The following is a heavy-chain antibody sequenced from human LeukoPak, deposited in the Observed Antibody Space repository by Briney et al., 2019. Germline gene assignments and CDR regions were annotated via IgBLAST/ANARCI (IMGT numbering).Heavy chain of an antibody. CDR1: GDSISNYY. Sequence: SETLSLTCTVSGDSISNYYWSWIRQPAGKGLEWIGRIYTSGSTNYNPSLKSRVTISVDTSKNQFSLKLSSVTAADTAVYYCASKTGYSPGFDPWGQGTLVTVSS. CDR3: ASKTGYSPGFDP. V-gene: IGHV4-4*07. D-gene: IGHD6-13*01. CDR2: IYTSGST. J-gene: IGHJ5*02.